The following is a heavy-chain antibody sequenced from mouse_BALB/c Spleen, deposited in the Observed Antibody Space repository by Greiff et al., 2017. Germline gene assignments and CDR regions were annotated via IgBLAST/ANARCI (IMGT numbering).Heavy chain of an antibody. J-gene: IGHJ4*01. CDR2: IYPGDGDT. Sequence: VQLQQSGAELARPGASVKLSCKASGYTFTSYWMQWVKQRPGQGLEWIGAIYPGDGDTRYTQKFKGKATLTADKSSSTAYMQLSSLASEDSAVYYCALWLRRRDYAMDYWGQGTSVTVSS. CDR1: GYTFTSYW. D-gene: IGHD2-2*01. CDR3: ALWLRRRDYAMDY. V-gene: IGHV1-87*01.